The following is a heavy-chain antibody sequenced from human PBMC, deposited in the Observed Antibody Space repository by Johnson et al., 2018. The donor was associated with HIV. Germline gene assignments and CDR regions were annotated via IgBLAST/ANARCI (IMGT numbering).Heavy chain of an antibody. CDR3: ARDTTTVDLGAFDI. Sequence: VQLVESGGGLVQPGGSLRLSCAASGFTVSSNYMTWVRQAPGKGLEWVSVIYSGGGTYYADSVKGRFTISRDNSKNTLYLQMNSLRAEDTAVYYCARDTTTVDLGAFDIWGQGTMVTVSS. CDR1: GFTVSSNY. CDR2: IYSGGGT. D-gene: IGHD4-23*01. J-gene: IGHJ3*02. V-gene: IGHV3-66*01.